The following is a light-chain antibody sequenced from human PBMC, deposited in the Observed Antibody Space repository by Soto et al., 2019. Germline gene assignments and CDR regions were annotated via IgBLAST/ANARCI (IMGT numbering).Light chain of an antibody. Sequence: DIPMTQSPSSLSASVGDRVTITCRAIQDITKHLTWLQQKPGKAPKSLISAASTLQSGVPARFSGGGSGTDFTLTIYNLQPEDFATYYCQQYSTYPITCGQGTRLEIK. CDR2: AAS. CDR1: QDITKH. CDR3: QQYSTYPIT. J-gene: IGKJ5*01. V-gene: IGKV1-16*01.